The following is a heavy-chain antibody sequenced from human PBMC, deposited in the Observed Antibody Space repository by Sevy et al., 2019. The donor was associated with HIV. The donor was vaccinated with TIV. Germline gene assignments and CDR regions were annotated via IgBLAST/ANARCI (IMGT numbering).Heavy chain of an antibody. D-gene: IGHD3-22*01. CDR2: IWDDGSNK. Sequence: GGSLRLSCAASGFTFSSYGMHWVRQAPGKGLEWVAVIWDDGSNKYYADSVKGRFTISRDNSKNTLYLQMNSLRAEDTAVYYCARDAYYDSSGPWFDPWGQGTLVTVSS. CDR3: ARDAYYDSSGPWFDP. V-gene: IGHV3-33*01. J-gene: IGHJ5*02. CDR1: GFTFSSYG.